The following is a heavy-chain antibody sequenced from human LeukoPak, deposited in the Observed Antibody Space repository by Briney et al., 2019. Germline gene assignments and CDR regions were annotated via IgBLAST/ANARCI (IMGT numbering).Heavy chain of an antibody. CDR2: INHSGST. CDR3: ARILLLWFGELSRVFDP. V-gene: IGHV4-34*01. CDR1: GGSFSGYY. Sequence: SETLSLTCAVYGGSFSGYYWSWIRQPPGKGLEWIGEINHSGSTNYNPSLKSRVTISVDTSKNQFSLKLSSVTAADTAVYYCARILLLWFGELSRVFDPWGQGTLVTVSS. J-gene: IGHJ5*02. D-gene: IGHD3-10*01.